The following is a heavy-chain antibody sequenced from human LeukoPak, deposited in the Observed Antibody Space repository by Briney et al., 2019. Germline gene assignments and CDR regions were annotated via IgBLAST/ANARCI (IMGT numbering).Heavy chain of an antibody. J-gene: IGHJ4*02. D-gene: IGHD4-11*01. V-gene: IGHV4-39*01. CDR1: GGSIGSDSYY. CDR3: ARLFSKPDY. Sequence: SETLSLTCTVSGGSIGSDSYYWGWIRQPPGKGLEWIGSIYYGGETFYNPSLRSRVTISVDTSKNQFSLRLNSVTAADTAMYYCARLFSKPDYWGQGTLVTVSS. CDR2: IYYGGET.